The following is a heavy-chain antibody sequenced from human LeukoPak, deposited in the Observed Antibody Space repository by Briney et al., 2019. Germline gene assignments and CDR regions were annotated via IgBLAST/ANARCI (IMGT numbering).Heavy chain of an antibody. CDR1: GFTFRSHA. J-gene: IGHJ2*01. Sequence: GGSLRLSCVGSGFTFRSHAMSWVRQAPEKGLEFVSGIYENGGTTYYADSVKGRFSISRDNSKNTLYLQMNSLKTEDTAVYYCARVNGVYWYFDLWGRGTLVTVSS. CDR2: IYENGGTT. V-gene: IGHV3-23*01. D-gene: IGHD3-10*01. CDR3: ARVNGVYWYFDL.